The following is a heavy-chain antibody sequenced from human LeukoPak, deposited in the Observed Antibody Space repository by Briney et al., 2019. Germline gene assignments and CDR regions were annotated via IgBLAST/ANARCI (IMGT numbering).Heavy chain of an antibody. CDR2: IDGSGGTT. J-gene: IGHJ4*02. D-gene: IGHD2-2*01. CDR1: GFTFTRDA. Sequence: GGSLRLSCAASGFTFTRDAMAWVRQAPGKGLEWVSAIDGSGGTTFYADSVKGRVTISRVQSTNTVYLQMNSLRADDTAVYYCAKAHCSSTSCSRADNWGQGTLVTVSS. V-gene: IGHV3-23*01. CDR3: AKAHCSSTSCSRADN.